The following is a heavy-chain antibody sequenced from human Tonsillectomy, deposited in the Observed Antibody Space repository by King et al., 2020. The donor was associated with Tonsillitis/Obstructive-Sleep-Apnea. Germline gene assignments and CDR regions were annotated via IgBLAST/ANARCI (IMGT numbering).Heavy chain of an antibody. J-gene: IGHJ3*01. D-gene: IGHD1-14*01. CDR1: GFSVSNNY. V-gene: IGHV3-53*01. CDR2: IYNGGRG. Sequence: VQLVESGGGLIQPGGSLRLSCGASGFSVSNNYMSWVRQAPGKGLEWVSVIYNGGRGHHYADSVRGRVTVSTDNSKNKVFLQMNSLRAEDTAVYYCATSEGPFDVLDVWGQGTLVTVSA. CDR3: ATSEGPFDVLDV.